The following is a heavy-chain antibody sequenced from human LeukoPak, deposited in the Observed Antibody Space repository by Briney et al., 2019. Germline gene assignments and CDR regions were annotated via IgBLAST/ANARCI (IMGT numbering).Heavy chain of an antibody. CDR3: ASGTYYEFWSGYPLDY. J-gene: IGHJ4*02. V-gene: IGHV1-69*05. CDR2: IIPIFGTA. Sequence: SVKVSCKASGGTFSSYAISWLRQAPGQGLEWMGRIIPIFGTANYAQKFQGRVTITTDESTSTAYMELSSLRSEDTAVYYCASGTYYEFWSGYPLDYWGQGTLVTVSS. D-gene: IGHD3-3*01. CDR1: GGTFSSYA.